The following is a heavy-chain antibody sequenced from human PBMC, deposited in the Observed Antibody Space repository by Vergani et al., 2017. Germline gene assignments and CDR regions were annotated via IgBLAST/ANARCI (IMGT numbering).Heavy chain of an antibody. D-gene: IGHD3-10*01. CDR1: GGSISSYY. V-gene: IGHV4-59*01. CDR3: ARDLDYGSGFDY. CDR2: IYYSGST. Sequence: QVQLQESGPGLVKPSETLSLTCTVSGGSISSYYWSWIRQPPGKGLEWIGYIYYSGSTNYNPSLKSRVTISVDTSKTQFSLKLSSVTAADTAVYYCARDLDYGSGFDYWGQGTLVTVSS. J-gene: IGHJ4*02.